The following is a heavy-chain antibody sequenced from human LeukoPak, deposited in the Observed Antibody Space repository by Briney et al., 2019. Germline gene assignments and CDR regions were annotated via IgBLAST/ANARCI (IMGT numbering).Heavy chain of an antibody. J-gene: IGHJ1*01. V-gene: IGHV3-7*01. CDR1: GFTFSSNW. D-gene: IGHD1-14*01. CDR2: IKQDGSGK. CDR3: ARDRYFQY. Sequence: PGGSLRLSCAASGFTFSSNWMSWVRQAPGKGLEWVANIKQDGSGKHYVDSVKGRFTISRDNAENSLHLEMNSLRVEDTAVYYCARDRYFQYWGQGTLVTVSS.